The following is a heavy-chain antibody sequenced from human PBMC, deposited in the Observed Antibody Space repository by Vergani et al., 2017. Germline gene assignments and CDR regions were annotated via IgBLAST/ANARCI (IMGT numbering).Heavy chain of an antibody. CDR1: GFTVSSNY. J-gene: IGHJ6*02. Sequence: EVQLVESGGGLIQPGGSLRLSCAASGFTVSSNYMSWVRQAPGKGLEWVSVIYSGGSTYYADSVKGRFTISRDNSKNTLYLQMNSLRAEDTAVYYCARGKLECSGGSCYSADYYYYYGMDVWGQGTTVTVSS. V-gene: IGHV3-53*01. CDR2: IYSGGST. D-gene: IGHD2-15*01. CDR3: ARGKLECSGGSCYSADYYYYYGMDV.